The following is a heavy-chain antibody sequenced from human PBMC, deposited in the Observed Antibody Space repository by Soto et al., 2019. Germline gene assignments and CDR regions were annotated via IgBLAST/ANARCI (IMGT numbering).Heavy chain of an antibody. D-gene: IGHD6-19*01. J-gene: IGHJ6*02. Sequence: GGSLRLSCAASGFTFSSYEMNWVRQAPGKGLEWVSYISSSGSTIYYADSVKGRFTISRDNAKNSLYLQMNGLRAEDTAVYYCARDLGIAVAGTQYYYYYGMDVWGQGTTVTVSS. CDR2: ISSSGSTI. V-gene: IGHV3-48*03. CDR3: ARDLGIAVAGTQYYYYYGMDV. CDR1: GFTFSSYE.